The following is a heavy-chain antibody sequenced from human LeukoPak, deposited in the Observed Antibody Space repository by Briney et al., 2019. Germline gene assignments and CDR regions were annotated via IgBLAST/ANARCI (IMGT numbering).Heavy chain of an antibody. CDR3: AKDQEYSSGWYNAFGI. V-gene: IGHV3-30*18. CDR2: ISYDGSNK. Sequence: GGSLRLSCAASGFTFSSYGMHWVRQAPGKGLEWVAVISYDGSNKYYADSVKGRFTISRDNSKNTLYLQMNSLRAEDTAVYYCAKDQEYSSGWYNAFGIWGQGTMVTVSS. J-gene: IGHJ3*02. CDR1: GFTFSSYG. D-gene: IGHD6-19*01.